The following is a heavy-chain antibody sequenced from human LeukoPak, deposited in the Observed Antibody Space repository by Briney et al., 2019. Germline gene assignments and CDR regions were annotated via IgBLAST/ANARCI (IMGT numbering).Heavy chain of an antibody. CDR2: IYTSGST. J-gene: IGHJ4*02. D-gene: IGHD6-19*01. CDR1: GGSISSYY. CDR3: ACSSSGWFWNY. Sequence: PSETLSLTCTVSGGSISSYYWSWIRQPPGKGLEWIGYIYTSGSTNYNPSLKSRVTISVDTSKNQFSLKLSSVTAADTAVYYCACSSSGWFWNYWGQGTLVTVSS. V-gene: IGHV4-4*09.